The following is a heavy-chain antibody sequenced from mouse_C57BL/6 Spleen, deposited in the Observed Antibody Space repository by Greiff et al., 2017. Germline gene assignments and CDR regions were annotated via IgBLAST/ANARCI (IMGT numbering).Heavy chain of an antibody. CDR1: GFTFSDYG. CDR2: ISSGSSTI. CDR3: ARSRNDYWYFDV. Sequence: EVMLVESGGGLVKPGGSLKLSCAASGFTFSDYGMHWVRQAPEKGLEWVAYISSGSSTIYYADTVKGRFTISRDNAKNTLFLQMTSLRSEDTAMYYCARSRNDYWYFDVWGTGTTVTVSS. V-gene: IGHV5-17*01. J-gene: IGHJ1*03. D-gene: IGHD2-3*01.